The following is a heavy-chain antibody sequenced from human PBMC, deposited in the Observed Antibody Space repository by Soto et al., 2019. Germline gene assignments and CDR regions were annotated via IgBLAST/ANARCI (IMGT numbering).Heavy chain of an antibody. J-gene: IGHJ5*02. CDR1: GFMFKSYV. CDR2: TSYDGSNN. V-gene: IGHV3-30*13. CDR3: ARWGTTGGFDL. Sequence: QLQLVESGGGVVQPGTSLRLSCAASGFMFKSYVMHWVRQAPGKGLEWVALTSYDGSNNYYGDSVKGRFTVSRDNSKNRLHLQMDSRRPEDTALHYGARWGTTGGFDLWCQGTLVCVSS. D-gene: IGHD3-16*01.